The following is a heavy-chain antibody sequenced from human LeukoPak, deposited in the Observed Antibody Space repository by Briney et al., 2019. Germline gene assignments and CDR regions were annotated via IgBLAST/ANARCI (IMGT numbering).Heavy chain of an antibody. V-gene: IGHV4-59*08. CDR1: GGSISNYF. D-gene: IGHD7-27*01. CDR2: IYSSGST. J-gene: IGHJ4*02. Sequence: SETLSLTCSVSGGSISNYFWTWIRRPPGKGLEWIGYIYSSGSTYYNPSLKSRVTISVDTSKNRFSLKLSTVTAADTAVYYCARRPTGDPKFDYWGQGTLVTVSS. CDR3: ARRPTGDPKFDY.